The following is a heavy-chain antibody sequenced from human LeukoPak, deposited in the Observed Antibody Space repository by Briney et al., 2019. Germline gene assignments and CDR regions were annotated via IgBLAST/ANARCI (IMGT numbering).Heavy chain of an antibody. D-gene: IGHD3-3*01. CDR2: IKLDGSEK. CDR1: GFTFSSSR. J-gene: IGHJ4*02. V-gene: IGHV3-7*01. CDR3: ARDRAYYDFWSGYYGPYFDY. Sequence: GGSLRLSCADSGFTFSSSRMCCGCHTPQKGLEWVANIKLDGSEKYYVDSVKGRFTISRDNAKNSLYLQMNSLRAEDTAVYYCARDRAYYDFWSGYYGPYFDYWGQGTLVTVSS.